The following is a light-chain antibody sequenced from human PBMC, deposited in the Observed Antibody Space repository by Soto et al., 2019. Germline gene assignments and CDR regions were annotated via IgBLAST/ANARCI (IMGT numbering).Light chain of an antibody. CDR3: QQRSNWPPIT. CDR2: DAS. V-gene: IGKV3-11*01. Sequence: EIVLTQSPATLSLSPGERATLSCRASQSVSSYLAWYQQKPGQAPRLLIYDASNRATGIPARFSGSGSGTDFTLTISSLEPDDFAVYYCQQRSNWPPITFGQGTRPEIK. CDR1: QSVSSY. J-gene: IGKJ5*01.